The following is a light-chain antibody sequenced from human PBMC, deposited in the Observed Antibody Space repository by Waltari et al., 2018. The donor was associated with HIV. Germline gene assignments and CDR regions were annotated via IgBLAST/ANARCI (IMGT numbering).Light chain of an antibody. Sequence: QSALTQPASVSGSPGQSLTLSCTGTSSDVGAYNYVSWYQQHPGKAPKLMIYEVSNRPSGVSNRFSGSKSGNTASLTISGLQAEDEADYYCSSYTSSSTWVFGGGTKLTVL. V-gene: IGLV2-14*01. CDR2: EVS. CDR3: SSYTSSSTWV. CDR1: SSDVGAYNY. J-gene: IGLJ3*02.